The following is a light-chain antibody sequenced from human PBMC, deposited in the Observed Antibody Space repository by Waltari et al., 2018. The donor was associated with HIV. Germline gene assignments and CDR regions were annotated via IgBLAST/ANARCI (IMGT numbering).Light chain of an antibody. CDR1: QSVASSS. CDR2: GAS. Sequence: EIVLTQSPGTLSLSPGKRATLSCRASQSVASSSLAWYQQKFGQAPRLRIYGASNRAGDTPDRCSCSGAGTDFTLTISRLEPEDVAVYYCQQYASSPWTFGQGTTVEI. V-gene: IGKV3-20*01. J-gene: IGKJ1*01. CDR3: QQYASSPWT.